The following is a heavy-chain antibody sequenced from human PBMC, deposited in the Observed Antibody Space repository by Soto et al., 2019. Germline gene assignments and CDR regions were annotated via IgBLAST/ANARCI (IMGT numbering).Heavy chain of an antibody. CDR3: ARDPSYDSSGYYKGSWFDP. J-gene: IGHJ5*02. D-gene: IGHD3-22*01. CDR2: IIPIFGAT. V-gene: IGHV1-69*01. Sequence: VSCKASGGTFGSYAITWVRQAPGQGLEWMGGIIPIFGATNYAPEFQGRVTITADESTRTAYMELSSLRSEDTAVYYCARDPSYDSSGYYKGSWFDPWGQGTLVTVSS. CDR1: GGTFGSYA.